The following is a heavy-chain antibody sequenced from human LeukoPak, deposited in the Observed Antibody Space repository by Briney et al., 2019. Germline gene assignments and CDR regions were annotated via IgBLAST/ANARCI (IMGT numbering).Heavy chain of an antibody. CDR2: AYSSGSA. D-gene: IGHD6-25*01. V-gene: IGHV4-39*01. J-gene: IGHJ4*02. CDR3: ASVRQGYSSGWSYYLHH. Sequence: SETLSLTCTVSGGSLSDRTYSWGWIRQPPGKGLDWIGNAYSSGSAYYNPSLKTRVSISIDTSKNQFSLKLTSVTAADTAIYHCASVRQGYSSGWSYYLHHWGQGALVIVSS. CDR1: GGSLSDRTYS.